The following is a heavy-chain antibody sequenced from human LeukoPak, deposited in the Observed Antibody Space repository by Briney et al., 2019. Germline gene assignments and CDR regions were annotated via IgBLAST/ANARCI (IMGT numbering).Heavy chain of an antibody. CDR1: GFTFDDYA. D-gene: IGHD1-26*01. Sequence: PGRSLRLACAASGFTFDDYAMHWVRQAPGKGLEWVSGISWNSGSIGYADSVKGRFTISRDNAKNSLYLQMNSLRAEDTALYYCAKDARGGGSYPNWFDPWGQGTLVTVSS. CDR2: ISWNSGSI. CDR3: AKDARGGGSYPNWFDP. J-gene: IGHJ5*02. V-gene: IGHV3-9*01.